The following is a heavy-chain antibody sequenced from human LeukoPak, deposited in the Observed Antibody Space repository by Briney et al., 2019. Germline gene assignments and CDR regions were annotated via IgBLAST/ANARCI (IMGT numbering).Heavy chain of an antibody. CDR1: GGSISSSSYY. V-gene: IGHV4-39*07. Sequence: SETLSLTCSVSGGSISSSSYYWGWIRQPPGMGLEWIGSIYYSGSTYYNPSLKSRVTISVDMSKNQFSLKLSSVTAADTAVYYCAREGDWYSRSWNPFDFWGQGTLVTVSS. J-gene: IGHJ4*02. CDR3: AREGDWYSRSWNPFDF. CDR2: IYYSGST. D-gene: IGHD6-13*01.